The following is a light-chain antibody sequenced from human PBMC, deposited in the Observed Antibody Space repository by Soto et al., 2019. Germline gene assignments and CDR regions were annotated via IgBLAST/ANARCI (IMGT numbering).Light chain of an antibody. CDR1: RRDVGGYNY. CDR3: SSYAGSSTWV. Sequence: QSVPTQPPSASGSPGQSATISCTGTRRDVGGYNYVSWYQQYPCKAPKLMIYEVSKRPSGVPDRFSGSKSGNTASLTVSGLQAEYEADYYCSSYAGSSTWVFGGGTKLTVL. CDR2: EVS. V-gene: IGLV2-8*01. J-gene: IGLJ3*02.